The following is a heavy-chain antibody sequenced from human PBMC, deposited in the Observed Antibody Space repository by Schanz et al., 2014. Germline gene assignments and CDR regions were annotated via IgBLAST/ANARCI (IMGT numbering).Heavy chain of an antibody. J-gene: IGHJ6*02. V-gene: IGHV3-23*04. CDR2: ISGSGGST. CDR3: RLWFGELYYGMDV. Sequence: VQLVESGGGVVQPGTSLRLSCAASGFTFSSYAMSWVRQAPGKGLEWVSAISGSGGSTYYADSVKGRFTISRDNSKNTLYLQMNSLRAEDTAVYYCRLWFGELYYGMDVWGQGTTVTVSS. CDR1: GFTFSSYA. D-gene: IGHD3-10*01.